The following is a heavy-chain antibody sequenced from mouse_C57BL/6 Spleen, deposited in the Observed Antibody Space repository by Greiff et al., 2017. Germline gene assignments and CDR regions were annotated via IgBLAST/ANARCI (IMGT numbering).Heavy chain of an antibody. D-gene: IGHD2-3*01. V-gene: IGHV1-53*01. J-gene: IGHJ3*01. CDR1: GYTFTSYW. CDR3: AFYDGYYDWFAY. CDR2: INPSNGGT. Sequence: QVQLKQPGTELVKPGASVKLSCKASGYTFTSYWMHWVKQRPGQGLEWIGNINPSNGGTNYNEKFKSKATLTVDKSSSTAYMQLSSLTSEDSAVYYCAFYDGYYDWFAYWGQGTLVTVSA.